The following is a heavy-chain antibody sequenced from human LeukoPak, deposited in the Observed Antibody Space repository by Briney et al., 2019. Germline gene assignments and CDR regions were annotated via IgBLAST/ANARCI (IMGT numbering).Heavy chain of an antibody. CDR2: IYYSGST. D-gene: IGHD3-9*01. CDR3: ARGRYYYDILTGYYSTNYFDY. J-gene: IGHJ4*02. Sequence: PSETLSLTCTVSGGSISSSSYYWGWIRQPPGKGLEWIGSIYYSGSTYYNPSLKSRVTISVDTSKNQFSLKLSSVTAADTAVYYCARGRYYYDILTGYYSTNYFDYWGQGTLVTVSS. CDR1: GGSISSSSYY. V-gene: IGHV4-39*07.